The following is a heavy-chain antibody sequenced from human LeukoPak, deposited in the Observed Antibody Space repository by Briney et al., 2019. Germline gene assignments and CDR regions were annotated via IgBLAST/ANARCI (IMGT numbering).Heavy chain of an antibody. CDR3: ARGWDYSNLDY. J-gene: IGHJ4*02. V-gene: IGHV4-34*01. D-gene: IGHD4-11*01. CDR2: INHSGST. Sequence: SETLSLTCAVYGGSFSGYYWSWIRQPPGKGLEWIGEINHSGSTNYNPSLKSRVTISVGTSKNQFSLKLSSVTAADTAVYYCARGWDYSNLDYWGQGTLVTVSS. CDR1: GGSFSGYY.